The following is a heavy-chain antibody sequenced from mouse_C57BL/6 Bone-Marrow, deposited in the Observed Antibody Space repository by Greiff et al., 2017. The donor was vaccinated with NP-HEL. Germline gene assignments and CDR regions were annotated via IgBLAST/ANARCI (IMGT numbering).Heavy chain of an antibody. J-gene: IGHJ2*01. CDR2: IDPETGGT. CDR3: TRGEDY. Sequence: ESGAELVRPGASVTLSCKASGYTFTDYEMHWVKQTPVHGLEWIGAIDPETGGTAYNQKFKGKAILTADKSSSTAYMELRSLTSEDSAVYYCTRGEDYWGQGTTLTVSS. V-gene: IGHV1-15*01. CDR1: GYTFTDYE.